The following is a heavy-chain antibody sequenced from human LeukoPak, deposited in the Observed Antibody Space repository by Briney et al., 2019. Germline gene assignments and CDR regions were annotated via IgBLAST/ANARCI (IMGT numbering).Heavy chain of an antibody. Sequence: SGGSLRLSCAASQFTFSNYWMSWVRQAPGKGLEWVAHIMRDGSQEQYVGSVKGRFTISRDNAKNSLYLQMSGLRVEDTAVDYCARGQTTFEVWGQGTLVTVSS. V-gene: IGHV3-7*01. CDR2: IMRDGSQE. J-gene: IGHJ4*02. CDR3: ARGQTTFEV. CDR1: QFTFSNYW. D-gene: IGHD2/OR15-2a*01.